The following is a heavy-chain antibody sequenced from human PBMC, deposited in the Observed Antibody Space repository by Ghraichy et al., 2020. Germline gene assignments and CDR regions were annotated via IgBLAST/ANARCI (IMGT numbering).Heavy chain of an antibody. Sequence: ASVKVSCKASGYTFTSYGISWVRQAPGQGLEWMGWISAYNGNTNYAQKLQGRVTMTTDTSTSTAYMELRSLRSDDTAVYYCARDKGACGGGDCYAGGDYWGQGTLVTVSS. CDR2: ISAYNGNT. V-gene: IGHV1-18*01. J-gene: IGHJ4*02. CDR3: ARDKGACGGGDCYAGGDY. D-gene: IGHD2-21*01. CDR1: GYTFTSYG.